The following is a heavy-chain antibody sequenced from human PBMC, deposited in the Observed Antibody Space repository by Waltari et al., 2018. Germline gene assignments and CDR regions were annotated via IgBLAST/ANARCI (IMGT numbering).Heavy chain of an antibody. D-gene: IGHD3-10*01. Sequence: DVQLVESGGGLVQPGGSLRLSCAASGFTFSHYALHWVRQAPGKGLEYVSAINSNGGRTYYANSVKGRFTVSRDNSKNTLYLQMGSLRAEDIAVYYCARDGSYFYYDYWGLGTLVTVSS. CDR3: ARDGSYFYYDY. CDR2: INSNGGRT. V-gene: IGHV3-64*01. CDR1: GFTFSHYA. J-gene: IGHJ4*02.